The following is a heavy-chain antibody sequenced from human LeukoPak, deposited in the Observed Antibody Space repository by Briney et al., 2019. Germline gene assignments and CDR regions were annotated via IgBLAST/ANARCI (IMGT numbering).Heavy chain of an antibody. CDR2: INTDGSST. J-gene: IGHJ4*02. D-gene: IGHD4-23*01. V-gene: IGHV3-74*01. CDR1: GFTFSSYW. CDR3: ATARRSTVVTLFDY. Sequence: GGSLRLSCAASGFTFSSYWVHCVRQTPGKGLEWVSRINTDGSSTSYADSVKGRFTVSRDNAKNTLYLQMNSLRDEDTAVYSCATARRSTVVTLFDYWGQGTLVTVSS.